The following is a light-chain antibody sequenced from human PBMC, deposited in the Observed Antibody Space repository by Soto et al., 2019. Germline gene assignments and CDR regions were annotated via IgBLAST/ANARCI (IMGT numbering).Light chain of an antibody. Sequence: EIVLTQSPATLSLSPGESATLSCRASQTVDRNYFAWYQQKPGQAPRPLIYDAYNRATGIPPRFSGSGSGTDFTLTISSLEPEDSAVYYCQQRHMWPITFGQGTRL. V-gene: IGKV3-11*01. CDR3: QQRHMWPIT. CDR1: QTVDRNY. CDR2: DAY. J-gene: IGKJ5*01.